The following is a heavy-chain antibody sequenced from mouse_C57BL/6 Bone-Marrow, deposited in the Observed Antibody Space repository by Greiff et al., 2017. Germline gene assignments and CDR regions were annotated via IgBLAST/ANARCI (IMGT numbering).Heavy chain of an antibody. CDR3: ARDELGYYYAMDY. Sequence: EVQLVESGGGLVKPGGSLKLSCAASGFTFSSYAMSWVRQTPEKRLEWVATISDGGSYTYYPDNVKGRFTISRDNAKNNLYLQMSHLKSEDTAMYYCARDELGYYYAMDYWGQGTSVTVSS. V-gene: IGHV5-4*01. J-gene: IGHJ4*01. D-gene: IGHD4-1*01. CDR2: ISDGGSYT. CDR1: GFTFSSYA.